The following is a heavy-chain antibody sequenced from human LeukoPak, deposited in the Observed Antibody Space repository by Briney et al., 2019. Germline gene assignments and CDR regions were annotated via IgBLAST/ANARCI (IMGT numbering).Heavy chain of an antibody. CDR2: INPSGGST. D-gene: IGHD2-15*01. CDR3: ARDVSGGNCLFDY. Sequence: ASVKVSGKASGYTFTTYYFHWVRQAPGQGLEWMGIINPSGGSTSYAQKFQDRVTMTRDTSTSTLYMELTSLRSEDTAVYYCARDVSGGNCLFDYWGQGTLVTVSS. V-gene: IGHV1-46*01. J-gene: IGHJ4*02. CDR1: GYTFTTYY.